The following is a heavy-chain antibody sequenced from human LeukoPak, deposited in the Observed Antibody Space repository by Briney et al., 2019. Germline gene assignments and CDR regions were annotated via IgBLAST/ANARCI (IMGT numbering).Heavy chain of an antibody. CDR1: GYTFTSYY. Sequence: GASVKVSCKASGYTFTSYYMHWVRQAPGQGLEWMGIINPSGGSTSYAQKFQGRVTMTRDMSTSTVYMELSSLRSEDTAVYYCARKGITSKAARHNWFDPWGQGTLVTVSS. CDR2: INPSGGST. CDR3: ARKGITSKAARHNWFDP. V-gene: IGHV1-46*01. D-gene: IGHD6-6*01. J-gene: IGHJ5*02.